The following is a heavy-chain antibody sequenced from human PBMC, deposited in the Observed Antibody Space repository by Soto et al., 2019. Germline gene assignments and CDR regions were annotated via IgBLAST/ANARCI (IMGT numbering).Heavy chain of an antibody. Sequence: PGGSLRLSCAASGFTFSSYSMNWVRQAPGKGLEWVSYISSSSSTIYYADSVKGRFTISRDNAKNSLHLQMNSLRDEDTAVYYCARDWTYYYDSSGYYLGQGYFDYWGQGTLVTVSS. CDR1: GFTFSSYS. V-gene: IGHV3-48*02. CDR2: ISSSSSTI. CDR3: ARDWTYYYDSSGYYLGQGYFDY. J-gene: IGHJ4*02. D-gene: IGHD3-22*01.